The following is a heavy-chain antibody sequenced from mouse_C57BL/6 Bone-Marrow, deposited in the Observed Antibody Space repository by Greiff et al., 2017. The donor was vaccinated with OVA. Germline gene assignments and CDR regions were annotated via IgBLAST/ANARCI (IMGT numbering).Heavy chain of an antibody. J-gene: IGHJ1*03. Sequence: EVQLVESGGGLVQSGRSLRLSCATSGFTFSDFYMEWVRQAPGKGLEWIAASRNKANDYTTEYSASVKGRFIVSRDTSQSILYLQMNALRAEDTAIYDCARDATVGGYFDVWGTGTTVTVSS. CDR2: SRNKANDYTT. CDR1: GFTFSDFY. V-gene: IGHV7-1*01. CDR3: ARDATVGGYFDV. D-gene: IGHD1-1*01.